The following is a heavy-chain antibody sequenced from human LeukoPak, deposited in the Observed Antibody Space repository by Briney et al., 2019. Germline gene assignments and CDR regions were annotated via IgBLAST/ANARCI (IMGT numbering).Heavy chain of an antibody. CDR2: INPNSGGT. V-gene: IGHV1-2*06. J-gene: IGHJ4*02. D-gene: IGHD6-6*01. Sequence: GASLKVSCKASGYTFTGPYIHWMRQAPGQGLEWMGRINPNSGGTNYAQKFQGRVTMTRDTSISTAYMELSRLRSDDTAVYYCARQYSSSSLVVSPYYWGQGTLVTVSS. CDR1: GYTFTGPY. CDR3: ARQYSSSSLVVSPYY.